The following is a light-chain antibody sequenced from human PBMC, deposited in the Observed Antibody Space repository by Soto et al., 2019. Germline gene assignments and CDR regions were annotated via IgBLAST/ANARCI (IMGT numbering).Light chain of an antibody. CDR3: QQRANWPPIT. CDR2: DAS. CDR1: QSVSSY. J-gene: IGKJ5*01. V-gene: IGKV3-11*01. Sequence: EIVLTQSPATLSLSPGERATLSCRASQSVSSYLAWYQQKAGQSPRLLIYDASNRATGIPARFSGSGSGTDFTLTISSLEPDDFAVYYCQQRANWPPITFGQGTRLEIK.